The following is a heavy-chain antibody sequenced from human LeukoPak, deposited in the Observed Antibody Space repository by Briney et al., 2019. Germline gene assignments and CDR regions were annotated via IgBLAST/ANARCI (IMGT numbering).Heavy chain of an antibody. CDR2: IYYSGST. V-gene: IGHV4-39*01. CDR1: GGSISGTYY. J-gene: IGHJ4*02. D-gene: IGHD6-19*01. Sequence: PSETLSLTCTVSGGSISGTYYWGWIRQPPGKGLEWIGSIYYSGSTNYNPSLKSRVTISVDTSRNQFSLKLSSVTAADTAVYYCARHPASQWLGDYFDYWGQGTLVTVSS. CDR3: ARHPASQWLGDYFDY.